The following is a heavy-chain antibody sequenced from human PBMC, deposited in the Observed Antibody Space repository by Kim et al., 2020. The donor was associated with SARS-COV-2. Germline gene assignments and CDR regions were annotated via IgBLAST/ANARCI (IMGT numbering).Heavy chain of an antibody. CDR2: IYYSWTT. CDR1: GGSISSSSYY. V-gene: IGHV4-39*01. Sequence: SETLSLTCTVSGGSISSSSYYWGWIRQPPGKGLEWIGSIYYSWTTYYNPSLKSLVTVSVDTSKNQFSLKLRSVTAANTAVYYCARHETYYEDSSGYYGAVWFDCWGAGALVTVSS. D-gene: IGHD3-22*01. J-gene: IGHJ4*02. CDR3: ARHETYYEDSSGYYGAVWFDC.